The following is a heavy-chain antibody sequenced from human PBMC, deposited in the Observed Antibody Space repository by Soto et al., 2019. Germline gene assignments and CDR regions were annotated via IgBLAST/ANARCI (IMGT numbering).Heavy chain of an antibody. Sequence: QITLKESGPTLVKPTQTLTLTCTFSGFSLSTSGVGVGWIRQPPGKALEWLALIYWDDDKRYSPSLKSRLTITKDTPKNQVVLTMTNMDPVDTATYYCAHSTSTRHYDFWSGPRPDVWGQGTTVTVSS. D-gene: IGHD3-3*01. V-gene: IGHV2-5*02. J-gene: IGHJ6*02. CDR3: AHSTSTRHYDFWSGPRPDV. CDR1: GFSLSTSGVG. CDR2: IYWDDDK.